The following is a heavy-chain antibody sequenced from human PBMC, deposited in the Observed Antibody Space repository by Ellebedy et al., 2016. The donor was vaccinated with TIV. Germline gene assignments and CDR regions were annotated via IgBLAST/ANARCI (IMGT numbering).Heavy chain of an antibody. CDR3: ARVLGIRDIVDNWFDP. CDR2: VFSTDEN. V-gene: IGHV2-26*01. CDR1: GFSLSNARMG. D-gene: IGHD3-16*02. J-gene: IGHJ5*02. Sequence: SGPTLVKPTETLTLTCTVSGFSLSNARMGVSWIRQPPGKALEWLAHVFSTDENSYSASLRNRLTISKDTSKGQVVLTMTNMDPVDTATYYCARVLGIRDIVDNWFDPWGQGTPVTVSS.